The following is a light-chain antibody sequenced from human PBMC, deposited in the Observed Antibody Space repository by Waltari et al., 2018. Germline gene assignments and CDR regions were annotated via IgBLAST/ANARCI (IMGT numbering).Light chain of an antibody. CDR3: QHVDTYPIT. J-gene: IGKJ5*01. Sequence: IQLNQSPSSLSASVGDRVTITCRASQGINTYLAWYQQKPGKAPKLLIYFASTLQSGVPSTFSGSGSGTDFTLTISSLQPENSATYYCQHVDTYPITFGQGTRLEIK. V-gene: IGKV1-9*01. CDR1: QGINTY. CDR2: FAS.